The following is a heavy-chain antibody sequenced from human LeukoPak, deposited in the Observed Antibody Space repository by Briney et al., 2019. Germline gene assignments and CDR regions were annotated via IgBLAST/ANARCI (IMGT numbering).Heavy chain of an antibody. V-gene: IGHV3-23*01. CDR1: GFTSSSYA. D-gene: IGHD3-22*01. Sequence: GGSLRLSRAASGFTSSSYAMNWVRQAPGKGLEWVSSISGSGGSTYYADSVKGRFTISRDISKNTLYLQMNSLRAEDTAVYYCATRLYYYDSSLGCWGQGTLVTVSS. J-gene: IGHJ4*02. CDR3: ATRLYYYDSSLGC. CDR2: ISGSGGST.